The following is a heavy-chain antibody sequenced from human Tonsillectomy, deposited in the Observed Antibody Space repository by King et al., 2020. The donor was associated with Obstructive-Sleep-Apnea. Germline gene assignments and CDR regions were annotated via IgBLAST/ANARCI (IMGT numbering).Heavy chain of an antibody. V-gene: IGHV4-59*01. Sequence: VQLQESGPGLVKPSETLSLTCTVSGGSISCYYLSWIRQPPGKGLGWVGYIYFSGSTHYNPSLKSRVTISGDTSKNQFSLKLSSVTAADTAVYYCARVFNDAFDIWGQGTMVTVSS. CDR3: ARVFNDAFDI. J-gene: IGHJ3*02. CDR2: IYFSGST. CDR1: GGSISCYY.